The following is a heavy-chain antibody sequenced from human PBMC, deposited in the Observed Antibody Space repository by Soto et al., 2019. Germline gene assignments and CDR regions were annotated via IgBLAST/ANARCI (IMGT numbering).Heavy chain of an antibody. CDR2: ITSSSSNI. V-gene: IGHV3-48*01. J-gene: IGHJ5*02. D-gene: IGHD1-26*01. CDR1: GFTFRSYV. Sequence: PGGSRRFPWAASGFTFRSYVMHWVRQAPGKGLEWVSYITSSSSNIYYADSVKGRFTISRDNAKNSLYLQMNSLRAEDTAVYYCAREEGLLNWFDPWGQGTLVTVSS. CDR3: AREEGLLNWFDP.